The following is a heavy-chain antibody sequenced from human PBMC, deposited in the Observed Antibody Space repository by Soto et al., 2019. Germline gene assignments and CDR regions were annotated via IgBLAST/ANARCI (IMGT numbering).Heavy chain of an antibody. CDR3: ARDDWAVARVFDY. Sequence: PGGSLRLSCAASGFTFSSYWMSWVRQAPGKGLEWVANIKQDGSEKYYVDSVKGRFTISRDNAKNSLYLQMNSLRAEDTAVYYCARDDWAVARVFDYWGQGTLVTVSS. CDR1: GFTFSSYW. V-gene: IGHV3-7*01. D-gene: IGHD2-21*01. CDR2: IKQDGSEK. J-gene: IGHJ4*02.